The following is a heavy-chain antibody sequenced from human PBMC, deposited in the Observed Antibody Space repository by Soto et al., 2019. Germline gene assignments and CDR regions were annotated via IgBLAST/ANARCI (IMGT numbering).Heavy chain of an antibody. CDR1: GLSFASSG. D-gene: IGHD2-2*01. CDR3: ARGAQTSPIDY. V-gene: IGHV3-23*01. CDR2: ISNHGYTT. J-gene: IGHJ4*02. Sequence: EVQLLESGGGLVQPGGSLRLSCAASGLSFASSGMTWVRQPPGKGLEWVSSISNHGYTTYYADSVKGRFSTSRDNSRDTLYLQMNSLRAEDTALYYCARGAQTSPIDYWGQGTLVTVSS.